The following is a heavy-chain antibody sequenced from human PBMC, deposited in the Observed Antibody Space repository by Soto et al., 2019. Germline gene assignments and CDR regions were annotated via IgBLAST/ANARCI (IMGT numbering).Heavy chain of an antibody. V-gene: IGHV3-30-3*01. CDR2: ISYDGSNK. CDR3: AREATVTTNPKYYYYYYGMDV. J-gene: IGHJ6*02. CDR1: GFTFSNYA. Sequence: VQLLESGGGLVQPGGSLRLSCAASGFTFSNYAMIWIRQVPGKGLEWVAVISYDGSNKYYADSVKGRFTISRDNSKNTLYLQMNSLRAEDTAVYYCAREATVTTNPKYYYYYYGMDVWGQGTTVTVSS. D-gene: IGHD4-4*01.